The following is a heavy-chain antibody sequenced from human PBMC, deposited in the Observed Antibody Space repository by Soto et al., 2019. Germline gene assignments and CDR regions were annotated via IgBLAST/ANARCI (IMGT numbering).Heavy chain of an antibody. V-gene: IGHV3-74*01. D-gene: IGHD3-22*01. CDR1: GFTFSHYW. CDR3: AREDSNYHDSSWRDD. J-gene: IGHJ4*02. Sequence: EVQLVQSGGGLVQPGGSLRLSCAASGFTFSHYWMHWVRQVPGKGLVWVSHINSDGSSTSYADSVKGRFTISRDNAKNTLYLQMSSLRAEDTAVYYCAREDSNYHDSSWRDDWGQRTLVTVSS. CDR2: INSDGSST.